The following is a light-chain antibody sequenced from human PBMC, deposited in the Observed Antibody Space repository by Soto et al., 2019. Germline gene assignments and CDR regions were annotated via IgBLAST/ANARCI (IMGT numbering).Light chain of an antibody. V-gene: IGKV3-20*01. CDR1: QSVSSSY. CDR2: GAS. Sequence: EIVLTQSPGTLSLSPGERATLSCRASQSVSSSYLAWYQQKPGQAPRLLIYGASSRATGIPDRFSGSGSGTDFTRTISRLEPEDFAVYYCQQYGSSQTTNFGQGTKLEIK. CDR3: QQYGSSQTTN. J-gene: IGKJ2*01.